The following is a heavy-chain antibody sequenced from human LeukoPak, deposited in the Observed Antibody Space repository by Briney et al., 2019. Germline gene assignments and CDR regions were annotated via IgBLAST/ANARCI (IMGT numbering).Heavy chain of an antibody. CDR1: GGTFSSYA. J-gene: IGHJ4*02. D-gene: IGHD3-22*01. CDR2: IIAIFGTA. CDR3: ARDYSDSESSFDY. Sequence: SVKVSCKASGGTFSSYAISWVRQAPGQGLEWMGGIIAIFGTANYAQKFKGRVTMTRDTSTSTVYMELSSLRAEDTAVYYCARDYSDSESSFDYWGQGTLVTVSS. V-gene: IGHV1-69*05.